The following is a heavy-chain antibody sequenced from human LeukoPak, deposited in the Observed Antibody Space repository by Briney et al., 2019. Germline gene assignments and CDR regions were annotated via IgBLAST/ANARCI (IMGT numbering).Heavy chain of an antibody. D-gene: IGHD3-9*01. Sequence: GASVKVSCKASGYTFTSYDISWVRQATGQGLEWMGWMNPNSGNTGYAQKFQGRVTMTRNTSISTAYMELSSLRSEDTAVYYCSAFLTGYVRPFGYWGQGTLVTVSS. CDR3: SAFLTGYVRPFGY. V-gene: IGHV1-8*01. J-gene: IGHJ4*02. CDR2: MNPNSGNT. CDR1: GYTFTSYD.